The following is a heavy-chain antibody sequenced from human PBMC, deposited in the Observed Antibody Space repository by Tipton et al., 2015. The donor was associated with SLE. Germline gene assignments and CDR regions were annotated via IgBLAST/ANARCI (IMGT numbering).Heavy chain of an antibody. Sequence: TLSLTCTVSGGSINTYYLTWIRQPPGKGLEWIWDMYYSGSTSYNPSLKSRVTISVETSDYHFSLNLRSVTAADTAVYYCARGTYYYESSGYNGYYHYYMDVWGQGTTVTVSS. J-gene: IGHJ6*03. V-gene: IGHV4-59*01. D-gene: IGHD3-22*01. CDR1: GGSINTYY. CDR3: ARGTYYYESSGYNGYYHYYMDV. CDR2: MYYSGST.